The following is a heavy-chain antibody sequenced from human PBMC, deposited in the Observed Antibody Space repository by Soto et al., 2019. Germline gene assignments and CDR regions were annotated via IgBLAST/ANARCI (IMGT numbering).Heavy chain of an antibody. CDR3: ARGRYLDY. D-gene: IGHD1-26*01. V-gene: IGHV1-18*01. J-gene: IGHJ4*02. CDR1: GYTFTTYG. CDR2: ISAYNANT. Sequence: ASVKVSCKAPGYTFTTYGIAWVRQAPGQGLEWMGWISAYNANTDYAQRLQGRVTITTDTSTSTAHMELRSLRSDDTAVYYCARGRYLDYWGQGTLVTVSS.